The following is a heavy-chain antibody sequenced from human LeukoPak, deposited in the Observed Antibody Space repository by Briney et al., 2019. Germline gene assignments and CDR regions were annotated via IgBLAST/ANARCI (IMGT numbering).Heavy chain of an antibody. Sequence: GASVKVSCKASGYTFTSYGISWVRQAPGQGLEWMGWISAYNGNTNYTQKLQGRVTMTTDTSTSTAYMELRSLRSDDTAVYYCARDREFWNYDPLHIDYWGQGTLVTVSS. CDR2: ISAYNGNT. CDR1: GYTFTSYG. V-gene: IGHV1-18*01. CDR3: ARDREFWNYDPLHIDY. J-gene: IGHJ4*02. D-gene: IGHD1-7*01.